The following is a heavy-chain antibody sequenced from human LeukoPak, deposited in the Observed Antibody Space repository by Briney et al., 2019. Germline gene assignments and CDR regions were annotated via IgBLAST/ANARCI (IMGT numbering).Heavy chain of an antibody. J-gene: IGHJ3*02. Sequence: ASGKVSCKASGYTFTGYYMHWVRQAPGQGLEWMGWINPNSGGTNYAQKFQGRVTMTRDTSITTAHMELSRLTSDDTAVYYCATFGDWNGNAFDIWGQGTMVTVSS. D-gene: IGHD1-1*01. V-gene: IGHV1-2*02. CDR2: INPNSGGT. CDR1: GYTFTGYY. CDR3: ATFGDWNGNAFDI.